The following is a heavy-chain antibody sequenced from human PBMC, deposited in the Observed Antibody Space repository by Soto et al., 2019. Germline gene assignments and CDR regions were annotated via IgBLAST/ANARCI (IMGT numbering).Heavy chain of an antibody. Sequence: VASVKVSCKASGYTFTSYDINWVRQATGQGLEWMGWMNPNSGNTGYAQKFQGRVTMTRNTSISTAYMELSSLRSEDTAVYYCARGLGWAGSYYFDYWGQGTLVTVSS. CDR2: MNPNSGNT. D-gene: IGHD6-19*01. CDR3: ARGLGWAGSYYFDY. J-gene: IGHJ4*02. CDR1: GYTFTSYD. V-gene: IGHV1-8*01.